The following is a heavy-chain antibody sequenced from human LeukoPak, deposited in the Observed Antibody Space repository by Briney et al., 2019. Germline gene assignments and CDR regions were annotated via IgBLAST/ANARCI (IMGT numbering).Heavy chain of an antibody. CDR1: GGSISSYY. D-gene: IGHD3-9*01. CDR2: IYYSGST. Sequence: SETLSLTCTVSGGSISSYYWSWIRQPPGKGLEWIGYIYYSGSTNYNPSLKSRVTISVDTSKNQFSLKLSSVTAADTAVYYCARAQYDILTGDDRGGYYYYYYYMDVWGKGTTVTVSS. V-gene: IGHV4-59*01. CDR3: ARAQYDILTGDDRGGYYYYYYYMDV. J-gene: IGHJ6*03.